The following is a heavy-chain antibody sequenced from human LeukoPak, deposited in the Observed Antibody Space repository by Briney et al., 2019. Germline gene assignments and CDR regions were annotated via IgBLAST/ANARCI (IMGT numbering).Heavy chain of an antibody. CDR3: ARGLSPFYAFLDY. D-gene: IGHD3-16*01. J-gene: IGHJ4*02. V-gene: IGHV3-21*01. Sequence: GGSLRLSCAASGFTFSSYSMNWVRQAPGKGLEWVSSISSSSSYIYYADSVKGRFTISRDNAKNSLYLQMNSLRAEDTAVYYCARGLSPFYAFLDYWGQGSLVTVSS. CDR2: ISSSSSYI. CDR1: GFTFSSYS.